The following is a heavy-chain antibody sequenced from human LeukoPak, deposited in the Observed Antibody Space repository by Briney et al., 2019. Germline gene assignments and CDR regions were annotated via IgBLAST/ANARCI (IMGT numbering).Heavy chain of an antibody. J-gene: IGHJ6*03. CDR2: IYYSGST. D-gene: IGHD6-13*01. V-gene: IGHV4-39*07. Sequence: SETLSLTCTVSGGSISSSSYYWGWLRQPPGKGLEWIGSIYYSGSTYYNPSLKSRVTISVDTSKNQFSLKLSSVTAADTAVYYCARALGSSRLYYYYMDVWGKGTTVTVSS. CDR1: GGSISSSSYY. CDR3: ARALGSSRLYYYYMDV.